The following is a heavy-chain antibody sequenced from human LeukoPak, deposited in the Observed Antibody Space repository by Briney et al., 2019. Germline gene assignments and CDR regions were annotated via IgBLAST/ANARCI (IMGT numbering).Heavy chain of an antibody. CDR2: IDPSDSYT. Sequence: GESLKISCKGSGYSFTTYWISWVRQMPGKGLEWMGRIDPSDSYTNYSPSFQGHVTISADKSFSTAYLQWTSLKASDTAMYYCARHAKAYGSSCDYWGQGTLITVSS. V-gene: IGHV5-10-1*01. D-gene: IGHD6-13*01. CDR3: ARHAKAYGSSCDY. CDR1: GYSFTTYW. J-gene: IGHJ4*02.